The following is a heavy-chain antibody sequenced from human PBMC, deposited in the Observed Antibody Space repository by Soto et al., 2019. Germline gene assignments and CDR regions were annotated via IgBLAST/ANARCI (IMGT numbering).Heavy chain of an antibody. CDR2: IIPAFGTA. J-gene: IGHJ5*02. CDR3: ARGYQTSWDVFDL. D-gene: IGHD2-2*01. CDR1: GGTFSSSA. Sequence: ASVKVSCKASGGTFSSSAITWVRQAPGQGLEWVGGIIPAFGTANYSPKFQGRVSVTADQSTSTAYMELSSLTSEDTAFYYCARGYQTSWDVFDLWGQGTLVTVSS. V-gene: IGHV1-69*13.